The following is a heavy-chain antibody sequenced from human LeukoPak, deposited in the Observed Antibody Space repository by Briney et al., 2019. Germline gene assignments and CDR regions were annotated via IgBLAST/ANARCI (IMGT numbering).Heavy chain of an antibody. CDR1: GFIGFTFTNAW. D-gene: IGHD5-24*01. V-gene: IGHV3-15*01. J-gene: IGHJ4*02. CDR3: ATGMGLQDY. CDR2: IKSETDGGTT. Sequence: GGSLRLSCAASGFIGFTFTNAWTTWVRQAPGKGLEWVGRIKSETDGGTTDYAAPVKGRFTISRDDSKNTLYLQMNSLGIEDTAVYYCATGMGLQDYWGQGTLVTVSS.